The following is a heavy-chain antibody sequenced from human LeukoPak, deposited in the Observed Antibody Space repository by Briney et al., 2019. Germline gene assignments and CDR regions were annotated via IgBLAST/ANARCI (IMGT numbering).Heavy chain of an antibody. J-gene: IGHJ4*02. CDR2: ISWNSDTI. CDR3: AKDVSSYGLGSYSYFDY. Sequence: GRSLRLSCAASGFSLDAHAMHRVRQAPGKGLEWVSGISWNSDTIAYADSVKGRFTISRDNAQNSLYLQMNSLRAEDTALYYCAKDVSSYGLGSYSYFDYWGQGTLVTVSS. D-gene: IGHD3-10*01. V-gene: IGHV3-9*01. CDR1: GFSLDAHA.